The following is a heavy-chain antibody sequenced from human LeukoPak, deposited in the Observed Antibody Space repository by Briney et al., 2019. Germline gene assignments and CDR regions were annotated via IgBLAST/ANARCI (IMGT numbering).Heavy chain of an antibody. CDR1: GFTFSIYW. D-gene: IGHD5-12*01. CDR3: ARAPYSGSDWGCDP. V-gene: IGHV3-7*01. CDR2: IKQDGSEK. J-gene: IGHJ5*02. Sequence: GGSLRLSCAASGFTFSIYWMSWVRQAPGKWLEWVANIKQDGSEKYYVDSVNGRFTISRDNAKNSLYLQMNNLRAEDTAIYYCARAPYSGSDWGCDPWGQGTLVTVSS.